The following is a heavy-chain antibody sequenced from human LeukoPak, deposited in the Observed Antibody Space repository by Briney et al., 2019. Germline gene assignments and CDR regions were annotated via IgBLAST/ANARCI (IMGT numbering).Heavy chain of an antibody. CDR3: AREVVDPKTTMVRGVSTGWFDP. CDR1: GYTFTSYG. V-gene: IGHV1-18*01. Sequence: ASVKVSCKASGYTFTSYGISWVRQAPRQGLEWMGWISAYNGNTNYAQKLQGRVTMTTDTSTSTAYMELRSLRSDDTAVYYCAREVVDPKTTMVRGVSTGWFDPWGQGTLVTVSS. CDR2: ISAYNGNT. D-gene: IGHD3-10*01. J-gene: IGHJ5*02.